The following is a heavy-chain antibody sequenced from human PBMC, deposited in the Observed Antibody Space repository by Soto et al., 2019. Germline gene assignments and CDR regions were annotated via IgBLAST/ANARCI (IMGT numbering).Heavy chain of an antibody. J-gene: IGHJ4*02. CDR1: GFVFSSFS. CDR2: ISGSGSTT. V-gene: IGHV3-23*01. Sequence: GGSLRLSCTASGFVFSSFSMSWVRQAPGKGLEWVSGISGSGSTTDYGGSVKGRFTISRDNRKSTLYLEMNNLRAEDTAIYYCARAPRRFDVWGQGSLVTVSS. CDR3: ARAPRRFDV.